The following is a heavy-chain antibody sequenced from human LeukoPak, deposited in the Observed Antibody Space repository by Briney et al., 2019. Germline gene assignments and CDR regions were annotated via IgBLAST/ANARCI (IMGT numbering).Heavy chain of an antibody. Sequence: GGSLRLSCTVPGFTVSTNSMSWVRQAPGKGLEWVSFIYSDNTHYSDSVKGRFTISRDNSKNTLYLQMNSLRAEDMAVYYCARRAGAYSHPYDYWGQGTLVTVSS. CDR3: ARRAGAYSHPYDY. CDR1: GFTVSTNS. CDR2: IYSDNT. V-gene: IGHV3-53*01. D-gene: IGHD4/OR15-4a*01. J-gene: IGHJ4*02.